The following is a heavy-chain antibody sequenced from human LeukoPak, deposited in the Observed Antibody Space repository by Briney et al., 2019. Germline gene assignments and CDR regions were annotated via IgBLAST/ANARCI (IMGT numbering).Heavy chain of an antibody. V-gene: IGHV3-23*01. CDR2: ISGGGST. CDR1: GFTFSSYA. CDR3: AKEGSSGWLDYFDY. J-gene: IGHJ4*02. D-gene: IGHD6-19*01. Sequence: GGSPRLSCAASGFTFSSYAMSWVRQAPGKGLEWVSGISGGGSTYYADSVKGRFTISRDNSKNTLYLQMNSLRAGDTAVYYCAKEGSSGWLDYFDYWGQGTLVTVSS.